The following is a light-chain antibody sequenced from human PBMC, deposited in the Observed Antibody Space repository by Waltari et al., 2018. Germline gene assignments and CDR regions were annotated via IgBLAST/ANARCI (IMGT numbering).Light chain of an antibody. V-gene: IGLV8-61*01. Sequence: QTVVPQQPSLSVSPGGPVTLTGAFSSRSVSSTCYPTWYQQTSGQPPHTLVYKEISRPSGVPDHFSGSIPGNTASLTITGAQADDESDYYCSTYKVGVVAVFGGGTKLTVL. J-gene: IGLJ3*02. CDR3: STYKVGVVAV. CDR1: SRSVSSTCY. CDR2: KEI.